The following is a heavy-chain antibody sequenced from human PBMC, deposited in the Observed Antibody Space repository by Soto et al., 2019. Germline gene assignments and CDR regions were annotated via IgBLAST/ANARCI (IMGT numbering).Heavy chain of an antibody. V-gene: IGHV3-30*18. D-gene: IGHD4-17*01. J-gene: IGHJ4*02. CDR1: GFTFSSYG. Sequence: GGSLRLSCAASGFTFSSYGMHWVRQAPGKGLEWVAVISYDGSNKYYADSVKGRFTISRDNSKNTLYLQMNSLRAEDTAVYYCAKVEAPTYGGNNPPSNYWGQGTLVTVSS. CDR3: AKVEAPTYGGNNPPSNY. CDR2: ISYDGSNK.